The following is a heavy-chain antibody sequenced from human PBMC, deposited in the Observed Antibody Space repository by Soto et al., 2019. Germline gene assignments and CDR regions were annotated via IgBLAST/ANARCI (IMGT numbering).Heavy chain of an antibody. CDR2: INWNSGSI. CDR1: GFSFDDYA. Sequence: SLKISCAASGFSFDDYAIHWVRQAPGKGLEWVSGINWNSGSIGYADSVKGRFTISRDNAKTSLYLQMNSLRVEDTALYYCAKDRGSGSYAANYYYYVMAVWGQGTTVTGSS. J-gene: IGHJ6*02. D-gene: IGHD3-10*01. V-gene: IGHV3-9*01. CDR3: AKDRGSGSYAANYYYYVMAV.